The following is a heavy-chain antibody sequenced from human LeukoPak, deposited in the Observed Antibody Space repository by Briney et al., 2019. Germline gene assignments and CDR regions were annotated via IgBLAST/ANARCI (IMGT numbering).Heavy chain of an antibody. CDR3: ARVDLYSSSWRASNWFDP. D-gene: IGHD6-13*01. J-gene: IGHJ5*02. Sequence: SETLSLTCTVSGGSISSDDYYWSWIRQPPGKGLEWIGYIYYSGSTYYNPSHKSRVTISVDTSKNQFSLKLSSVTAADTAVYYCARVDLYSSSWRASNWFDPWGQGTLVTVSS. CDR2: IYYSGST. V-gene: IGHV4-30-4*01. CDR1: GGSISSDDYY.